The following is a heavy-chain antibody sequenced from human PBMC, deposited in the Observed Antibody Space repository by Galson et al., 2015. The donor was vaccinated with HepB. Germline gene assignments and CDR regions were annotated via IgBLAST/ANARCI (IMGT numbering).Heavy chain of an antibody. Sequence: SLRLSCAASGFTFSSYGMNWVRQAPGKGLEWVSSISSSSSYIYYADSLKGRFTISRDNAKNSLYLQMNSLRAEDTAVYYCARHFKYSSSSSRGFDSWGQGTLVTVSS. CDR2: ISSSSSYI. D-gene: IGHD6-6*01. CDR3: ARHFKYSSSSSRGFDS. J-gene: IGHJ4*02. V-gene: IGHV3-21*01. CDR1: GFTFSSYG.